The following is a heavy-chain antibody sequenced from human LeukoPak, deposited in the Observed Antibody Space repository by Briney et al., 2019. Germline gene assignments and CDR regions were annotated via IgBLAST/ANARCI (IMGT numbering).Heavy chain of an antibody. V-gene: IGHV3-21*01. CDR1: GFTFSSYS. CDR3: ARDSYYDSSGYYYPLFDY. CDR2: ISSSSSYI. Sequence: GGSLRLSCAASGFTFSSYSMNWVRQAPGKGLEWVSSISSSSSYIYYADSVKGRFTISRDNAKNSLYLQMNSLRAEDTAVYYCARDSYYDSSGYYYPLFDYWGQGTPVTVSS. D-gene: IGHD3-22*01. J-gene: IGHJ4*02.